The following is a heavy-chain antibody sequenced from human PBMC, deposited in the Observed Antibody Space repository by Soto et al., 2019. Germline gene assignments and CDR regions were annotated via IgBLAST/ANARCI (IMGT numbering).Heavy chain of an antibody. Sequence: QVQLVQSGAEVKKPGSSVKVSCKASGGTFSNYAISWVRQAPGQGLEWMGGIIPIFNTANYAQKFQGRVTITVDKSTNTASMELSSLRSEDTTVYYCARGLVVPAGIRYYYYGMDVCGQGTTVTVSS. D-gene: IGHD2-2*01. CDR2: IIPIFNTA. J-gene: IGHJ6*02. CDR1: GGTFSNYA. CDR3: ARGLVVPAGIRYYYYGMDV. V-gene: IGHV1-69*06.